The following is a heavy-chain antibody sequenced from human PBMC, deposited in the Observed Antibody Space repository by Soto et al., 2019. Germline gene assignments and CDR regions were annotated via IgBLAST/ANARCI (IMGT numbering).Heavy chain of an antibody. CDR1: GFSLSMYW. CDR2: IKQDGSEK. D-gene: IGHD5-18*01. V-gene: IGHV3-7*03. CDR3: SRLATRTARNDY. J-gene: IGHJ4*01. Sequence: GLSLRLSCAASGFSLSMYWMIWLRQAPGRGPEWVANIKQDGSEKYYVDSVKGRFTIFRDNAKNSLYLQMNSLRAEDTAVYYCSRLATRTARNDYWCRRTPVTVSS.